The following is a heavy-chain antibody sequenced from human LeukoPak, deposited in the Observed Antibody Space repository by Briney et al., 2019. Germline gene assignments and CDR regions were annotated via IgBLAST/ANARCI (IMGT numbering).Heavy chain of an antibody. CDR1: GFTFSDYA. CDR3: AKVSGHGDYVSATDY. CDR2: ISGSGGST. D-gene: IGHD4-17*01. J-gene: IGHJ4*02. V-gene: IGHV3-23*01. Sequence: GASLRLSCAASGFTFSDYAMSWVRQAPGKGLEWVSGISGSGGSTYSADSVKGRFTISRDNSKNTLYLQMNSLRAEDTAVYYCAKVSGHGDYVSATDYWGQGTLVTVSS.